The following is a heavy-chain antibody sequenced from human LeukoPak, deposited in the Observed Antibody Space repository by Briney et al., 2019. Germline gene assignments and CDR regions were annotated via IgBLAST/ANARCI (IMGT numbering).Heavy chain of an antibody. D-gene: IGHD6-13*01. J-gene: IGHJ5*02. CDR2: MNPNSGNT. CDR1: GYTFTSYD. Sequence: ASVKVSCKASGYTFTSYDINWVRQATGQGLEWMGWMNPNSGNTGYAQKFQGRVTITRNTSISTAYMELSSLRSEDTAVYYCARGSPGIAAAGTKANWFGPWGQGTLVTVSS. CDR3: ARGSPGIAAAGTKANWFGP. V-gene: IGHV1-8*03.